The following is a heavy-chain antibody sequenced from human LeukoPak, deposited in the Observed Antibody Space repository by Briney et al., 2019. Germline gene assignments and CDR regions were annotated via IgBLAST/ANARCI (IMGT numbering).Heavy chain of an antibody. Sequence: GGSLRLSCAASGFTFSSYGMHWVRQAPGKGLEWVAVIWYDGSNKYYADSVKGRFTISRDNSKNTLYLQMNSLRAEDTAVYYCARDRGLYYYDSSGYYYFDYWGQGTLVTVSS. D-gene: IGHD3-22*01. V-gene: IGHV3-33*01. CDR2: IWYDGSNK. J-gene: IGHJ4*02. CDR3: ARDRGLYYYDSSGYYYFDY. CDR1: GFTFSSYG.